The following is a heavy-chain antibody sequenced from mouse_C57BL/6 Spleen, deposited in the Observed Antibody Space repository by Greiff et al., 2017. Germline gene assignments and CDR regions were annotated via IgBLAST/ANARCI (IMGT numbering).Heavy chain of an antibody. J-gene: IGHJ4*01. D-gene: IGHD2-4*01. CDR1: GYSITSGYY. V-gene: IGHV3-6*01. CDR3: AREITHYYAMDY. Sequence: ESGPGLVKPSQSLSLTCSVTGYSITSGYYWNWIRQFPGNKLEWMGYISYDGSNNYNPSLKNRISITRDTSKNQFFLKLNSVTTEDTATYYCAREITHYYAMDYWGQGTSVTVSS. CDR2: ISYDGSN.